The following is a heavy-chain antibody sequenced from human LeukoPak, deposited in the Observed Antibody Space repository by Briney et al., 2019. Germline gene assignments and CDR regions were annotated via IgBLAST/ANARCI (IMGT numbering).Heavy chain of an antibody. Sequence: SVKVSCKASGYTFTGYYMHWVRQAPGQGLEWMGWINPNSGGTNYAQKFQGRVTMTRDTSISTAYMELSRLRSDDTAVYYCARAPSWYYYDSSGQSPWFDPWGQGTLVTVSS. CDR2: INPNSGGT. D-gene: IGHD3-22*01. V-gene: IGHV1-2*02. CDR3: ARAPSWYYYDSSGQSPWFDP. J-gene: IGHJ5*02. CDR1: GYTFTGYY.